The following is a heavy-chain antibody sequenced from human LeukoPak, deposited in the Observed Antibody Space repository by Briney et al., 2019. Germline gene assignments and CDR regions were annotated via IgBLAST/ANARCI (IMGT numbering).Heavy chain of an antibody. J-gene: IGHJ4*02. CDR3: AKDRLSYSSGWYCPY. CDR2: VSGSGGST. V-gene: IGHV3-23*01. CDR1: GFTFSSYA. Sequence: GGSLRLSCAASGFTFSSYAMNWVRQAPGKGLEWVSTVSGSGGSTYYADSVKGRFTISRDNSKNTLYLQMNSLRAEDTAVYYCAKDRLSYSSGWYCPYWGQGTLVTVSS. D-gene: IGHD6-19*01.